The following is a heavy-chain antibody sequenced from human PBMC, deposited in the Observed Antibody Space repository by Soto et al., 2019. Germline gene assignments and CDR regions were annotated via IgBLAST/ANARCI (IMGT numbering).Heavy chain of an antibody. CDR3: ARNVRYYIDY. Sequence: SETLSLTCAVSGGSISSGNWWSWVRQSPGKELGWIGEIYHSGITNYNPSLKSRVTISVDNSENQLSLSLNPVTAADTAVYYCARNVRYYIDYWGQGTLVTVSS. V-gene: IGHV4-4*02. J-gene: IGHJ4*02. CDR1: GGSISSGNW. CDR2: IYHSGIT.